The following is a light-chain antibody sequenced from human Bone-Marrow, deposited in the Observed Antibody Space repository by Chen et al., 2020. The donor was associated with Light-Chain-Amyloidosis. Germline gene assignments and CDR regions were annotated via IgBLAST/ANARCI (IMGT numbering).Light chain of an antibody. CDR3: QSYQGSSQGV. J-gene: IGLJ3*02. CDR2: EDD. Sequence: NCMLTQPHSVSASPGKPVIISCIRSSGSIATNYVQWYQQRTGSSPTTVIYEDDQRPSGVPDRFSGSIDRSSNSASLTSSGLKTEDEADDCCQSYQGSSQGVFGGGTKLTVL. CDR1: SGSIATNY. V-gene: IGLV6-57*01.